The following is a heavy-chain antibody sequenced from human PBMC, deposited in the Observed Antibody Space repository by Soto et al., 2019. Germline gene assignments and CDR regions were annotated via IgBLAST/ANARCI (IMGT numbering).Heavy chain of an antibody. CDR2: IWYDGSNK. Sequence: GGALRLSCAASGFTFSSYGVHWVRQAPGKGLEWVAVIWYDGSNKYYADSVEGRFTISRDNSKNTLYLQMNSLRAEDTAVYYCARAKWPTDAFDIWGQGTIVTVSS. D-gene: IGHD5-12*01. V-gene: IGHV3-33*01. J-gene: IGHJ3*02. CDR1: GFTFSSYG. CDR3: ARAKWPTDAFDI.